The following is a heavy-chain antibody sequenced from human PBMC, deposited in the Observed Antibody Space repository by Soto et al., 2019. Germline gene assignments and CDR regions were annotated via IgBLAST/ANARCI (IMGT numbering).Heavy chain of an antibody. V-gene: IGHV3-30*18. D-gene: IGHD6-19*01. Sequence: QVQLVESGGGVVQPGRSLRLSCAASGFTFSSYGMHWVRQAPGKGLEWVAVISYDGSNKYYADSVKGRFTISRDNSKNTLYLQMNSLRAEDTAVYYCAKIQNVEVAGSEYFDYWGQGTLVTVSS. CDR3: AKIQNVEVAGSEYFDY. CDR1: GFTFSSYG. J-gene: IGHJ4*02. CDR2: ISYDGSNK.